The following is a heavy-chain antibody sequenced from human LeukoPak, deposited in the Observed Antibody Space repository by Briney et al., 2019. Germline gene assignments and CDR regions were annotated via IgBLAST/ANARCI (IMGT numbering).Heavy chain of an antibody. D-gene: IGHD3-22*01. Sequence: GGSLRLSCAASGFTFSSYAMSWVRQAPGKGLEWVSAISGSGGSTYYADSVKGRSTISRDNSKNTLYLQMNSLRAEDTAVYYCAKDLDYYDSSGYYGFDYWGQGTLVTVSS. V-gene: IGHV3-23*01. CDR2: ISGSGGST. CDR3: AKDLDYYDSSGYYGFDY. CDR1: GFTFSSYA. J-gene: IGHJ4*02.